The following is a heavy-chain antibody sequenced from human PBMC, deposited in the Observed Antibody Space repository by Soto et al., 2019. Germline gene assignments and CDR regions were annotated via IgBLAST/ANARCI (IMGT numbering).Heavy chain of an antibody. CDR3: ARSAHQRENYSGLDV. D-gene: IGHD1-26*01. CDR1: GYTFSKYY. V-gene: IGHV1-46*01. Sequence: QVQLVQSGAEVKKPGASVRFSCKASGYTFSKYYMHWVRQAPGQGLEWMAIINPSGDSTTYPQNLRGRVTVTSDTSTGTVYMELSSLRSEDTAVYYCARSAHQRENYSGLDVWGQGTRSPSP. CDR2: INPSGDST. J-gene: IGHJ6*02.